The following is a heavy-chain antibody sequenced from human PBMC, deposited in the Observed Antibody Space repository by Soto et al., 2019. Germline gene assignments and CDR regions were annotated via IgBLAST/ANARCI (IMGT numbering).Heavy chain of an antibody. D-gene: IGHD5-12*01. J-gene: IGHJ4*01. Sequence: QVQLIQSGAEVKKPGSSVKVSCKSSGDTFSSYAISWVRQAPGQGLEWMGGLVPIFGTPRYAPRFQDRVTMTADESTKTAYLELTSLTSRDTAVYYCARDRKNRDGYNYRLFDWGQGTLVAVSS. CDR2: LVPIFGTP. CDR1: GDTFSSYA. CDR3: ARDRKNRDGYNYRLFD. V-gene: IGHV1-69*01.